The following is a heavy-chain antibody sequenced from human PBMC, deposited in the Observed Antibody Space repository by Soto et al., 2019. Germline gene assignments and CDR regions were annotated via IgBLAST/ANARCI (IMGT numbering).Heavy chain of an antibody. D-gene: IGHD2-15*01. J-gene: IGHJ6*02. Sequence: QLQLQESGPGLVKPSETLSLTYTVSGGSISSSSYYWGWIRQPPGKGLEWIGSIYYSGSTYYNPSLKSRVTISVDTSKNQFSLKLSSVTAADTAVYYCVRTGCSGGSCHYYYYYGMDVWGQGTTVTVSS. V-gene: IGHV4-39*01. CDR2: IYYSGST. CDR1: GGSISSSSYY. CDR3: VRTGCSGGSCHYYYYYGMDV.